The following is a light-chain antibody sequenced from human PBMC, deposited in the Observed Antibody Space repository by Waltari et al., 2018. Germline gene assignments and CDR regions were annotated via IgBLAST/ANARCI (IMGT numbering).Light chain of an antibody. J-gene: IGLJ2*01. V-gene: IGLV2-14*03. Sequence: QSALTQPASVSGSPGQSITISCTGTSSDVGRYNYVSWYQHHPGKAPKLMIFDVTDRPSGVSNRFSASKSGNTASLTISGLEAEDEADYYCSSYTSSGTLVFGGGTKLTVL. CDR1: SSDVGRYNY. CDR2: DVT. CDR3: SSYTSSGTLV.